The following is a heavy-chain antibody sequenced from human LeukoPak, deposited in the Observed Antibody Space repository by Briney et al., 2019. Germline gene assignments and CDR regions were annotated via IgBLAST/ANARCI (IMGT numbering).Heavy chain of an antibody. CDR2: INPNSGGT. CDR3: ARHGGYGGNQKAHFDY. V-gene: IGHV1-2*04. D-gene: IGHD4-23*01. CDR1: GYTFTGYY. Sequence: ASVKVSCKASGYTFTGYYMHWVRQAPGQGLEWMGWINPNSGGTNYAQKFQGWVTMTRDTSIGTAYMELSRLRSDDTAVYYCARHGGYGGNQKAHFDYWGQGTLVTVSS. J-gene: IGHJ4*02.